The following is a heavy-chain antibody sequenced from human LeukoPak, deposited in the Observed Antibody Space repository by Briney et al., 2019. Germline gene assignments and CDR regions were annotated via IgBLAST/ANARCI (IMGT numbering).Heavy chain of an antibody. D-gene: IGHD2/OR15-2a*01. J-gene: IGHJ4*02. CDR2: ISSSSSYI. CDR1: GFTFSSYS. Sequence: KSGRSLRLSCAASGFTFSSYSMNWVRQAPGKGLEWVSSISSSSSYIYYADSVKGRFTISRDNAKNTLYLQMNSLRAEDTAVYYCARDLSDYWGQGTLVTVSS. CDR3: ARDLSDY. V-gene: IGHV3-21*01.